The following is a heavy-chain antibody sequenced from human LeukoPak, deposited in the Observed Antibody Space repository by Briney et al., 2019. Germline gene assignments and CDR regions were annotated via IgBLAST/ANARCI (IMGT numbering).Heavy chain of an antibody. J-gene: IGHJ6*02. D-gene: IGHD2-21*01. CDR1: GGSISSGGYY. Sequence: SETLSLTCAVSGGSISSGGYYWSWIRQPAGKGLEWIGRIYTSGSTNYNPSLKSRVTMSVDTSKNQFSLKLSSVTAADTAVYYCAGINSLSYYYYGMDVWGQGTTVTVSS. V-gene: IGHV4-61*02. CDR2: IYTSGST. CDR3: AGINSLSYYYYGMDV.